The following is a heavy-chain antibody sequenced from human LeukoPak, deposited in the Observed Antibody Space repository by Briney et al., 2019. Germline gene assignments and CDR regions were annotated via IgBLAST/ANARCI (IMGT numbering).Heavy chain of an antibody. CDR2: LYYSGST. Sequence: SETLSLTCSVSGGSISTTTYYWGWIRQPPGKGLEWIGSLYYSGSTYYNPSLQSRVTISVDTSKNQFSLKLSSVTAADTAVYYCARRNSSSRGPFNYWGQGTLVTVSS. V-gene: IGHV4-39*07. J-gene: IGHJ4*02. D-gene: IGHD6-13*01. CDR1: GGSISTTTYY. CDR3: ARRNSSSRGPFNY.